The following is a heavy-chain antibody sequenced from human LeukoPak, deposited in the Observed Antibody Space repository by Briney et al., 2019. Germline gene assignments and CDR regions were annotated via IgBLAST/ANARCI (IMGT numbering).Heavy chain of an antibody. Sequence: GGSLRLSCAASGFTFSNYDMHWVRQAPDKGLEWVSAISSSSSYIYYADSIKGRFTISRDNAENSLYLQMNSLRAVDTAVYFSARGEEKATITALDSWGQGTLVTVSS. CDR2: ISSSSSYI. CDR3: ARGEEKATITALDS. D-gene: IGHD5-24*01. V-gene: IGHV3-21*01. CDR1: GFTFSNYD. J-gene: IGHJ4*02.